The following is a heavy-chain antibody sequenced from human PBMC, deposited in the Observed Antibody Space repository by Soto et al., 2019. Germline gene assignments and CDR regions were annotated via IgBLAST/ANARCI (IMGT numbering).Heavy chain of an antibody. CDR2: IIPIFGTA. CDR1: GGTFSSYG. V-gene: IGHV1-69*13. Sequence: SVKVCCKASGGTFSSYGISWVRQAPGQGLEWMGGIIPIFGTANYAQKFQGRVTITADESTSTAYMELSSLRSEDTAVYYCARDQGVPAASWFDPWGQGTLVTVSS. CDR3: ARDQGVPAASWFDP. J-gene: IGHJ5*02. D-gene: IGHD2-2*01.